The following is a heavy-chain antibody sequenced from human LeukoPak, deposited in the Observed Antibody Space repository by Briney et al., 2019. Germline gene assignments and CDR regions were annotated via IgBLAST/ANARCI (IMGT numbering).Heavy chain of an antibody. Sequence: GESLKISCQGSGYSFTNYWIAWVRPMPGKGLEWMGIIYPDDSDTRYSPSFQGQVTISADMSISTAYLQWSSLKASDTAMYYCARIWLRAFDIWGQGTMDTVSS. CDR1: GYSFTNYW. CDR2: IYPDDSDT. J-gene: IGHJ3*02. D-gene: IGHD3-16*01. V-gene: IGHV5-51*01. CDR3: ARIWLRAFDI.